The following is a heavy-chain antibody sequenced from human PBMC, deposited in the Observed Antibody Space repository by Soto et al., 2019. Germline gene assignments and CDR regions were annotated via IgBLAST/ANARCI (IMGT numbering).Heavy chain of an antibody. CDR2: ISAYNGNT. J-gene: IGHJ2*01. CDR1: GYTFTSYG. Sequence: QVQLVQSGAEVKKPGASVKVSCKASGYTFTSYGISWVRQAPGQGLEGMGWISAYNGNTNYAQKLQGRVTMTTDTATSTAYIELRSLRSDDTAVYYCARGGFVWFGELHRHWYFDLWGRGTLVTVSS. D-gene: IGHD3-10*01. CDR3: ARGGFVWFGELHRHWYFDL. V-gene: IGHV1-18*01.